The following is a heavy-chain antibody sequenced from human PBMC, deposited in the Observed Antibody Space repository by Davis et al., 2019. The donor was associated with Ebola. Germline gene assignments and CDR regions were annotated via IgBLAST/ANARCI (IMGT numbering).Heavy chain of an antibody. CDR3: ARDQLPGESIAARQYYGMDV. V-gene: IGHV3-48*02. D-gene: IGHD6-6*01. J-gene: IGHJ6*02. Sequence: PGGSLRLSCAASGFTFSSYSMNWVRQAPGKGLEWVSYISSSSSTIYYADSVKGRFTISRDNAKNSLYLQMNSLRDEDTAVYYCARDQLPGESIAARQYYGMDVWGQGTTVTVSS. CDR1: GFTFSSYS. CDR2: ISSSSSTI.